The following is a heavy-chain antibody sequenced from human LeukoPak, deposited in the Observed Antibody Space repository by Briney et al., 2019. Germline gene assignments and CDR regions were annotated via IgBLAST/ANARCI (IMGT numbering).Heavy chain of an antibody. V-gene: IGHV1-24*01. D-gene: IGHD2-2*01. CDR2: IYLETGER. CDR1: DYALTEFS. J-gene: IGHJ5*02. CDR3: ATKDRTQYHNAMGFDG. Sequence: ASVKVSCKVSDYALTEFSIRWVRQAPGQGLEWVGGIYLETGERIYAQGFQGRVTITEDTSTDTAYMEISSLRSDDTAIYVCATKDRTQYHNAMGFDGWGQGTLVTASS.